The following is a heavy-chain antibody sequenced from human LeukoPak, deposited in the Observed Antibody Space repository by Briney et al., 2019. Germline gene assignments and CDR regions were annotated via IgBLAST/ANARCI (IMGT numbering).Heavy chain of an antibody. CDR3: AKDTYYYGSGSYSDY. V-gene: IGHV3-23*01. CDR1: GFTFRNYA. Sequence: GGSLRLSCAASGFTFRNYAMSWVRQAPGKGLEWVSVISDRGGSTYHADTVKGRFTISRDNSKNTLYLQMNSLRAEDTAVYYCAKDTYYYGSGSYSDYWGQGTLVAVSS. D-gene: IGHD3-10*01. J-gene: IGHJ4*02. CDR2: ISDRGGST.